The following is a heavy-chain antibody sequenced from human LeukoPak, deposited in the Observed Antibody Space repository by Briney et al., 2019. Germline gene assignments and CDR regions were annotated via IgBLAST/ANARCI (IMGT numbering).Heavy chain of an antibody. Sequence: GGSLRLSSAASGFTFSIYEMNSVRQAPGKGLEWVSYISSSGSTIYYAHSVKGRFTISKDNAKNSLYLQMSGVRAEDTAGYYCARVAGQWLAFDYWGQGTLVTASS. D-gene: IGHD6-19*01. V-gene: IGHV3-48*03. CDR1: GFTFSIYE. CDR3: ARVAGQWLAFDY. J-gene: IGHJ4*02. CDR2: ISSSGSTI.